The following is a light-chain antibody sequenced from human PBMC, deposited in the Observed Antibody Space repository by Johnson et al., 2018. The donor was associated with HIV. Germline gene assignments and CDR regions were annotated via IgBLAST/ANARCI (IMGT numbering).Light chain of an antibody. V-gene: IGLV1-51*02. CDR1: SSNIGKSY. CDR2: ENN. J-gene: IGLJ1*01. CDR3: GTWDSSLSAGV. Sequence: QPVLTQPPSVSAAPGQKVTISCSGSSSNIGKSYVSWYQQLPGTAPKILIHENNKRPSGIPDRFSGSKSGTSATLGITGLQTGDEADYYCGTWDSSLSAGVFGTGTKVTVL.